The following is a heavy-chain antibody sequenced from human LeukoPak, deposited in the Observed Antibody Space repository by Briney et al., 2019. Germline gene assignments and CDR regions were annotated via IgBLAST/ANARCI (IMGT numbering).Heavy chain of an antibody. CDR3: ARGYYYDSSGYPEEFDY. D-gene: IGHD3-22*01. CDR1: GYTFTSYG. Sequence: ASVKVSCKASGYTFTSYGISWVRQAPGQGLEWMGWISAYNGNTNYAQKLQGRVTMTTDTSTSTAYMELRSLRSDDTAVYYCARGYYYDSSGYPEEFDYWGQGTLVTVSS. V-gene: IGHV1-18*01. CDR2: ISAYNGNT. J-gene: IGHJ4*02.